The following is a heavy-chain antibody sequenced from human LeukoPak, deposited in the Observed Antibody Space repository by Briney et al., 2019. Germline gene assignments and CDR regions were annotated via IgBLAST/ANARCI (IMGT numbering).Heavy chain of an antibody. J-gene: IGHJ1*01. Sequence: SETLFLTCTVSGASVTDYYWSWIRQPAGKGLEWIGRMSITESTNYSPSLESRVTISVDRSKNQFSLNLTSVTAADTAVYYCAELEGSGVSVYWGQGTLVTVSS. CDR1: GASVTDYY. CDR3: AELEGSGVSVY. D-gene: IGHD3-10*01. V-gene: IGHV4-4*07. CDR2: MSITEST.